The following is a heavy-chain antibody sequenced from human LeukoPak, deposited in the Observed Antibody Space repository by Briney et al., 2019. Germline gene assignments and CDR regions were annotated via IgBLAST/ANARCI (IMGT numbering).Heavy chain of an antibody. D-gene: IGHD4-17*01. CDR1: GFTFDDYA. J-gene: IGHJ4*02. CDR2: ISWNSGSI. CDR3: AKSYGDYALDY. V-gene: IGHV3-9*03. Sequence: GRSLRLSCAASGFTFDDYAMHWVRQAPGKGLEWVSGISWNSGSIGYAASVGGRFTISRDNAKNSLYLQMNSLRAEDMALYYCAKSYGDYALDYWGQGTLVTVSS.